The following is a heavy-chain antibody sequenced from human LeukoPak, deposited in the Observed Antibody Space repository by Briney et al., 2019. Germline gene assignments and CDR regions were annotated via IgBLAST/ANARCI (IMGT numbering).Heavy chain of an antibody. CDR2: INSDGNT. CDR3: ARHGGTTHYYYYYMDV. CDR1: GGSFSGYS. D-gene: IGHD1-1*01. Sequence: PSETLSLTCAVYGGSFSGYSWSWIRQPPGKGLEWIGDINSDGNTNYNPSLKSRVTLSVDTSKNQFSLRLTSVTAADTAVYYCARHGGTTHYYYYYMDVWGKGTTVTISS. J-gene: IGHJ6*03. V-gene: IGHV4-34*01.